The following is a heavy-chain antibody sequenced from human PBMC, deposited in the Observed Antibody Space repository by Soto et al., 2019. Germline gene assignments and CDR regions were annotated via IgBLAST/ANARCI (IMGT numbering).Heavy chain of an antibody. Sequence: ASVKVSCKASGYTFTSYDINWVRQATGQGLEWMGWMDPNSGNTGYAQKFQGRVTMTRNTSISTAYMELSSLRSEDTAVYYCASLQVWVPNYYGMDVWGQGTTVTVSS. CDR1: GYTFTSYD. J-gene: IGHJ6*02. D-gene: IGHD5-18*01. CDR2: MDPNSGNT. CDR3: ASLQVWVPNYYGMDV. V-gene: IGHV1-8*01.